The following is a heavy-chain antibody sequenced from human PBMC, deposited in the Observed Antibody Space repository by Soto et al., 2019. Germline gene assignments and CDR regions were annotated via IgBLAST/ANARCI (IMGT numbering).Heavy chain of an antibody. CDR2: ISGIGGST. CDR1: GFTFTDYA. V-gene: IGHV3-23*01. J-gene: IGHJ4*02. CDR3: ARGSSGYISSWYYLAY. D-gene: IGHD6-13*01. Sequence: PGGSLRLSCAASGFTFTDYALSWVRQAPGKGLEWVATISGIGGSTYLADSVKGRLSISRDNSKNTVSLLMNSMRAEDTAVYFCARGSSGYISSWYYLAYGGRGTLATVS.